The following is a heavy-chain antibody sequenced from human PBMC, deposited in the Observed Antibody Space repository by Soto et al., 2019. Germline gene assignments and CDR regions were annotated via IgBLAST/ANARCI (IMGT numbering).Heavy chain of an antibody. J-gene: IGHJ4*02. V-gene: IGHV3-15*01. CDR2: IKSIRDGGAT. Sequence: GGSLRLSCAASGFTFNNAWMSWVRQAPEKGLEWVGRIKSIRDGGATEYAAPVKDRFTISRDDSKSMLYLQMNSLKTEDTAVYYCATASSYANWGQGTQVTVSS. CDR1: GFTFNNAW. CDR3: ATASSYAN. D-gene: IGHD3-16*01.